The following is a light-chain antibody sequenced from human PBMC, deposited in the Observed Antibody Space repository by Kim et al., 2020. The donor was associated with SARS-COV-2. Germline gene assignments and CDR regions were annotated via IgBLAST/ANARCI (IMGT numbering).Light chain of an antibody. V-gene: IGKV3-11*01. J-gene: IGKJ4*01. CDR1: QSVSSY. CDR2: DAS. CDR3: LQRSNWPLT. Sequence: LSPGEGAPLSCRASQSVSSYLAWYQQKPGQAPRLLIYDASNRATGIPARFSGSGSGTDFTLTISSLEPEDFAVYYCLQRSNWPLTFGGGTKVDIK.